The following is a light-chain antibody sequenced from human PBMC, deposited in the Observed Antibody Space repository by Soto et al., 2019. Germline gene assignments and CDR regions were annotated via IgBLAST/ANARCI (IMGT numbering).Light chain of an antibody. J-gene: IGKJ4*01. V-gene: IGKV1-9*01. CDR3: QQLNTYPVT. Sequence: DIQLTQSPSFLSASVGDRVTITCRASQGIISHLAWYQQKAGKAPKLLIYAASTLQRGVPSRFSGSGSGTEFTLTISRLQPEDFATYYCQQLNTYPVTFGGGTKVEIK. CDR2: AAS. CDR1: QGIISH.